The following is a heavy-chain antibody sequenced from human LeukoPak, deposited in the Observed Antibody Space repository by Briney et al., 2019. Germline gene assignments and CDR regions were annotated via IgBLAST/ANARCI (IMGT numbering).Heavy chain of an antibody. CDR3: ARVTKYYYGSSGPNWFDP. CDR1: GGSISSYY. V-gene: IGHV4-59*01. CDR2: IYCSGST. Sequence: SETLSLTCTVSGGSISSYYWSWIRQAPGKGLEWIGYIYCSGSTNYNPSLKSRVTISVDTSKNQFSLKLSSVTAADTAVYYCARVTKYYYGSSGPNWFDPWGQGTLVTVSS. D-gene: IGHD3-22*01. J-gene: IGHJ5*02.